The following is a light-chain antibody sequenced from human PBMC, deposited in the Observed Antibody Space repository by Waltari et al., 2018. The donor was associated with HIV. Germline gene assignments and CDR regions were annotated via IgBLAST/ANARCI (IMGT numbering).Light chain of an antibody. CDR2: KDS. Sequence: SYELTQPPPVSVSPGQTARITCSGDALAKKYAYWYQQKPGQAPVLVMYKDSERPSGIPERFSGSSSGTKVTLTISGVQAEDEADYHCQSADSSDISVFGGGTKLTVL. V-gene: IGLV3-25*03. CDR3: QSADSSDISV. CDR1: ALAKKY. J-gene: IGLJ3*02.